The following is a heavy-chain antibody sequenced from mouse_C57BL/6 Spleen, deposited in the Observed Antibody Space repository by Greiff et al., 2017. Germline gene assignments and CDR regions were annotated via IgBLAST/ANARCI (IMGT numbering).Heavy chain of an antibody. V-gene: IGHV1-59*01. Sequence: QVQLQQPGAELVRPGTSVKLSCKASGYTFTSYWMHWVKQRPGQGLEWIGVIDPSDSYTNYNQKFKGKATLTVATSSSTAYMQLSSLTSEDSAVYYCARDGSSPHWYFDVWGTGTTVTVSS. D-gene: IGHD1-1*01. J-gene: IGHJ1*03. CDR2: IDPSDSYT. CDR1: GYTFTSYW. CDR3: ARDGSSPHWYFDV.